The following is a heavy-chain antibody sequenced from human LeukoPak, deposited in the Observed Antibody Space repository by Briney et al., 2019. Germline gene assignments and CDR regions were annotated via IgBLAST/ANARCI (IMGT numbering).Heavy chain of an antibody. Sequence: GGSLRLSCAAPGFTLKSYSMNWVRQAPEKGLEWVSTISVTSDYIYYADSVKGRFTISRDNAKNSLYLQMNSLRPEDTAVYYCTRGYYFDYWGQGTLVTVSS. CDR1: GFTLKSYS. V-gene: IGHV3-21*01. CDR2: ISVTSDYI. CDR3: TRGYYFDY. J-gene: IGHJ4*02.